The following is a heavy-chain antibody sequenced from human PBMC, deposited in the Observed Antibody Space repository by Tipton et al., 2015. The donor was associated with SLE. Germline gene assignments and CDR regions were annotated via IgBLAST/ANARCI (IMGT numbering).Heavy chain of an antibody. D-gene: IGHD6-19*01. CDR2: INHSGST. CDR1: GGSFSGYY. V-gene: IGHV4-34*01. J-gene: IGHJ4*02. CDR3: ARSSSGWYVFDY. Sequence: TLSLTCAVYGGSFSGYYWSWIRQPPGKGLEWIGEINHSGSTNYNPSPKSRVTISVDTSKNQFSLKLSSVTAADTAVYYCARSSSGWYVFDYWGQGTLVTVSS.